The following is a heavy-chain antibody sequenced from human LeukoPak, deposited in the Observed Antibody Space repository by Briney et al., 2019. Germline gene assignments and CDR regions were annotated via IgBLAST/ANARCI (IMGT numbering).Heavy chain of an antibody. J-gene: IGHJ4*02. CDR3: ARRGGITGTIYDY. CDR2: IIPIFGTA. CDR1: GGTFSSYA. V-gene: IGHV1-69*05. D-gene: IGHD1-7*01. Sequence: SVKVSCKASGGTFSSYAISWVRQAPGQGLEWMGGIIPIFGTANYAQKFQGRVTITTDESTSTAYMELSSLRSEDTAVYYCARRGGITGTIYDYWGQGTLVTVSS.